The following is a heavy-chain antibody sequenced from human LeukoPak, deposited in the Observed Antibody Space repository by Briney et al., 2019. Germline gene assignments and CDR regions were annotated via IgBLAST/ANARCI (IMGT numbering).Heavy chain of an antibody. V-gene: IGHV3-20*04. D-gene: IGHD6-13*01. CDR1: GFTFDDYG. Sequence: GGSLRLSCAASGFTFDDYGMSWVRQAPGKRLEWVSGINWNGGSTGYADSVKGRFTISRDNAKNSLYMQMNSLRAEDTALYYCARGEGYSSTWYGAFDIWGQGTMVTVSS. CDR3: ARGEGYSSTWYGAFDI. CDR2: INWNGGST. J-gene: IGHJ3*02.